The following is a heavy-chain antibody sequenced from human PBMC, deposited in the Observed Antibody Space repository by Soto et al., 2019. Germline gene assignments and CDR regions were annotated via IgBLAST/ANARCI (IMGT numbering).Heavy chain of an antibody. CDR1: GFTFSNYA. J-gene: IGHJ5*02. D-gene: IGHD3-10*01. CDR3: ATGGGASGRGWFDP. CDR2: ISYDGSNK. V-gene: IGHV3-30-3*01. Sequence: QVQLVESGGGVVQPGRSLRLSCAASGFTFSNYAMHWVRQAPGKGLEWVALISYDGSNKFYADSVKGRFTISRDNSKNTLDLETNSMRTQDTAVYYLATGGGASGRGWFDPWGQGTLVTVSS.